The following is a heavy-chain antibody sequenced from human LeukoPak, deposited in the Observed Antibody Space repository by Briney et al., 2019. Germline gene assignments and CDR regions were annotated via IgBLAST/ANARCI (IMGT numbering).Heavy chain of an antibody. D-gene: IGHD3-10*01. CDR1: GGSFSGYY. Sequence: KSSETLSLTCAVYGGSFSGYYWSWIRQPPGKGLEWIGEINHSGSTNYNPSLKSRVTISVDTSKNQFSLKLSSVTAADTAVYYCARRLWFGESPLRYWGQGTLVTVSS. V-gene: IGHV4-34*01. CDR3: ARRLWFGESPLRY. J-gene: IGHJ4*02. CDR2: INHSGST.